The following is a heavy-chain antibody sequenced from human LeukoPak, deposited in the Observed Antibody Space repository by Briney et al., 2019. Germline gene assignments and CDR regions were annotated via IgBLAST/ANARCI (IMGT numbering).Heavy chain of an antibody. CDR3: ARGWNSGYDQTFDY. Sequence: SETLSLTCAVYGGSFSGYYWSWIRQPPGKGLEWIGEINHSGSTNYNPSLKSRVTISVDTSKNQFSLKLSSVTAADTAVYYCARGWNSGYDQTFDYWGHGTLVTVSS. V-gene: IGHV4-34*01. D-gene: IGHD5-12*01. J-gene: IGHJ4*01. CDR2: INHSGST. CDR1: GGSFSGYY.